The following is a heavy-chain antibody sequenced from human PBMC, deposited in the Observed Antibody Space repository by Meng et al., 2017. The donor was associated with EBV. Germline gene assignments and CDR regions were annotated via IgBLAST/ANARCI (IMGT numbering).Heavy chain of an antibody. Sequence: GQLQGSGPGLVKPSETLSLACTVSVGSVSSGSYSWSWIRQPPGKGLEWIGYIYYSVSPNYNPSLKSRVTISVDTSKNQFSLKLSSVTAADTAVYYCARGRYYGDYFWFDPWAQGPLVTVSS. V-gene: IGHV4-61*01. CDR3: ARGRYYGDYFWFDP. J-gene: IGHJ5*02. D-gene: IGHD4-17*01. CDR1: VGSVSSGSYS. CDR2: IYYSVSP.